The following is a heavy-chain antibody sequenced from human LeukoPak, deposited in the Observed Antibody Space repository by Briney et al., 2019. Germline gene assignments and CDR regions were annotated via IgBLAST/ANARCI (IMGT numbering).Heavy chain of an antibody. V-gene: IGHV4-61*01. D-gene: IGHD2-8*01. CDR1: GGSVSNSLYY. CDR3: ARDRVSGN. CDR2: IYYNGDT. Sequence: PSETLSLTCTVSGGSVSNSLYYWSWIRQPPGKGLEWIGYIYYNGDTNYNPSLKSRVIISIDTSSNQFSLRLNSMTAADTAVYYCARDRVSGNWGQGTLVTVSS. J-gene: IGHJ4*02.